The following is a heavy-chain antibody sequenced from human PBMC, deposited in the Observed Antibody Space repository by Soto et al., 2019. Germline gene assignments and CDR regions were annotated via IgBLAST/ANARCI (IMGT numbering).Heavy chain of an antibody. D-gene: IGHD6-19*01. CDR1: GFTFSSYG. CDR3: ARGRYSSGWYDYYYYYMDV. V-gene: IGHV3-33*01. Sequence: PGGSLRLSCAASGFTFSSYGMHWVRQAPGKGLEWVAVIWYDGSNKYYADSVKGRFTISRDNSKNTLYLQMNSLRAEDTAVYYCARGRYSSGWYDYYYYYMDVWGKGTAVTVSS. J-gene: IGHJ6*03. CDR2: IWYDGSNK.